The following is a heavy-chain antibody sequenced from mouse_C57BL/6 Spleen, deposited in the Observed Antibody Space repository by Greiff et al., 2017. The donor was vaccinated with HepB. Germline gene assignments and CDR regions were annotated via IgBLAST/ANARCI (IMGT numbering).Heavy chain of an antibody. D-gene: IGHD1-1*01. J-gene: IGHJ2*01. CDR2: ISDGGRYT. V-gene: IGHV5-4*01. CDR3: ARDQTTVVSTGFDY. Sequence: DVKLVESGGGLVKPGGSLKLSCAASGFTFSSYAMSWVRQTPEKRLEWVATISDGGRYTDYPDNVKGRFTMSRDNAKNILYLQMSHLKSEDTAMYYCARDQTTVVSTGFDYWRQGTTLTVSS. CDR1: GFTFSSYA.